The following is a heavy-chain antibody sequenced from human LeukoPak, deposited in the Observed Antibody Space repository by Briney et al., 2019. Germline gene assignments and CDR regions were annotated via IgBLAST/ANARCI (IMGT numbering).Heavy chain of an antibody. D-gene: IGHD3/OR15-3a*01. CDR2: MYFSGTT. Sequence: PSETLSLTCTVSGGSFNTGNYYWTWIRQPPGKGLEWIGYMYFSGTTYYNPSLQSRITMSLDTSKKKFSLKLTSVTAADTAVYYCASDFRGGTGGLDYWGQGALVTVSS. J-gene: IGHJ4*02. V-gene: IGHV4-30-4*01. CDR3: ASDFRGGTGGLDY. CDR1: GGSFNTGNYY.